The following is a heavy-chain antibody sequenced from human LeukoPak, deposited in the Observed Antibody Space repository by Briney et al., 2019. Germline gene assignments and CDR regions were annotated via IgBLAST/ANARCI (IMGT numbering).Heavy chain of an antibody. V-gene: IGHV3-33*01. CDR1: GFTFSSYG. CDR2: IWYDGSNK. CDR3: ARDCTNGVCYGTDFDY. D-gene: IGHD2-8*01. Sequence: PGRALSLSCAASGFTFSSYGMHWVRQAPGKGLEWVAVIWYDGSNKYYADSVKGRFTISRDNSKNTLYLQMNSLRAEDTAVYYCARDCTNGVCYGTDFDYWGQGTLVTVSS. J-gene: IGHJ4*02.